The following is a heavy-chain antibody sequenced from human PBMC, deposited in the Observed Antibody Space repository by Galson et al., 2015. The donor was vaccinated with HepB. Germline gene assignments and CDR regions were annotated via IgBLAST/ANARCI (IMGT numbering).Heavy chain of an antibody. CDR3: ARWVSITMVRGGRRGFDP. Sequence: LSLTCAVYGGSFSGYYWSWIRQPPGKGLEWIGEINHSGSTNYNPSLKSRVTISVDTSKNQFSLKLSSVTAADTAVYYCARWVSITMVRGGRRGFDPWGQGTLVTVSS. D-gene: IGHD3-10*01. CDR1: GGSFSGYY. V-gene: IGHV4-34*01. J-gene: IGHJ5*02. CDR2: INHSGST.